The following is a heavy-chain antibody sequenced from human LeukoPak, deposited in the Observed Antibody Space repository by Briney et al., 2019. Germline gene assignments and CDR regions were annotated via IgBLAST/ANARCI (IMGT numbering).Heavy chain of an antibody. J-gene: IGHJ4*02. Sequence: LSLTCTVSGGSISSSSYYWGWIRQPPGKGLEWVSYISSTSSAIYYADSVKGRFTISRDNAKNSLYLQMNSLRAEDTAVYYCARVIGSYGDSAYWGQGTLVTVSS. D-gene: IGHD1-26*01. V-gene: IGHV3-11*04. CDR2: ISSTSSAI. CDR1: GGSISSSSYY. CDR3: ARVIGSYGDSAY.